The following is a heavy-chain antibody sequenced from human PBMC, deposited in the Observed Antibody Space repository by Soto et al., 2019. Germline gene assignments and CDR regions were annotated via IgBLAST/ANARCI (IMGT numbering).Heavy chain of an antibody. D-gene: IGHD3-3*02. V-gene: IGHV1-18*01. J-gene: IGHJ4*02. CDR2: VSAYNGYT. CDR3: ARGTSIAVHEGP. Sequence: HVQLVQSGAEVKKPGASVKVSCKGSGFTFSNYGFNWVRQAPGQGLEWVGWVSAYNGYTKSAQNFQDRLIMTTDTSTNTAYMELRGLRPDDTALYYCARGTSIAVHEGPWGQGTLVTVS. CDR1: GFTFSNYG.